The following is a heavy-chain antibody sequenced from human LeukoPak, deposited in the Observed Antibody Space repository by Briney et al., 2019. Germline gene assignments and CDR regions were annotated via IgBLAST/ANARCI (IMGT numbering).Heavy chain of an antibody. V-gene: IGHV1-69*05. CDR3: ARGIVLRNYYYDSSGQTSLDY. CDR2: IIPIFGTA. CDR1: GGAFSSYA. J-gene: IGHJ4*02. Sequence: SVKVSCKASGGAFSSYAISWVRQAPGQGLEWMGGIIPIFGTANYAQKFQGRVTITTDESTSTAYMELSSLRSEDTAVYYCARGIVLRNYYYDSSGQTSLDYWGQGTLVTVSS. D-gene: IGHD3-22*01.